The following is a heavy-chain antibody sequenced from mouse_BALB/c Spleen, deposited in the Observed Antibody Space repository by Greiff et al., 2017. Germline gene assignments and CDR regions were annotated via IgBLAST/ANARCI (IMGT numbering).Heavy chain of an antibody. Sequence: EVMLVESGGGLVKPGGSLKLSCAASGFTFSSYAMSWVRQTPEKRLEWVASISSGGSTYYPDGVKGRFTISRDNARNILYLQMSSLRSEDTAMYYCARGYDGYDAMDYWGQGTSVTVSS. V-gene: IGHV5-6-5*01. J-gene: IGHJ4*01. CDR3: ARGYDGYDAMDY. CDR1: GFTFSSYA. CDR2: ISSGGST. D-gene: IGHD2-3*01.